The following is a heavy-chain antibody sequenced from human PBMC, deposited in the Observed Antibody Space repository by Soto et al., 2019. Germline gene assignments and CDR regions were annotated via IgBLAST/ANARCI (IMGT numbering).Heavy chain of an antibody. Sequence: EVQLVESGGGLVQPGGSLRLSCAASGFTVRTNYMTWVRQAPGKGLEWVSVIYSDGRTYYSDSVKGRFTISRYISKNTVYLQMNSLRVEDTAVYYCAGRRRPSISPYYYGMDVWGQGTTVTVSS. CDR2: IYSDGRT. J-gene: IGHJ6*02. CDR3: AGRRRPSISPYYYGMDV. CDR1: GFTVRTNY. V-gene: IGHV3-53*01. D-gene: IGHD6-6*01.